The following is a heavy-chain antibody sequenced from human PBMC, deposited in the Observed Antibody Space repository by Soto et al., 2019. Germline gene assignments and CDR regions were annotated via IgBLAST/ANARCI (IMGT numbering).Heavy chain of an antibody. CDR2: ISYDGSNK. V-gene: IGHV3-30*18. D-gene: IGHD2-15*01. J-gene: IGHJ4*02. Sequence: QVQLVESGGGVVQPGRSLRLSCAASGFTFSSYGMHWVRQAPGKGLEWVAVISYDGSNKYYADSVKGRFTISRDNSKNTLYLQMNSLRAEDTAVYYCAKGRGNSVVGGGDYLGQRTLVTGAS. CDR1: GFTFSSYG. CDR3: AKGRGNSVVGGGDY.